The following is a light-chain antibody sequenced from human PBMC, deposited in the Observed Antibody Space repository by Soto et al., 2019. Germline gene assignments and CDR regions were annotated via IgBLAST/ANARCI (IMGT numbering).Light chain of an antibody. Sequence: QSVLTQPPSASGSPGQSVTISCTGTSSDVGGDNYVSWYQQHPGKVPKLLVYDVNNRPSGVPDRFSGSKSGNTASLTVSGLQAEDESDYSYTSYAGGNNVFGTGTKVTVL. CDR2: DVN. J-gene: IGLJ1*01. CDR3: TSYAGGNNV. V-gene: IGLV2-8*01. CDR1: SSDVGGDNY.